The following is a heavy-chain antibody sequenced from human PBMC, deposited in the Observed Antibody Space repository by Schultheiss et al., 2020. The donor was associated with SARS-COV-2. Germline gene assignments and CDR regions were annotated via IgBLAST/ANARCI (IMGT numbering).Heavy chain of an antibody. CDR1: GFSLSTSGMR. D-gene: IGHD6-13*01. CDR3: ARGDSSSGMDV. CDR2: IYYSGST. V-gene: IGHV4-61*08. Sequence: SGPTLVQPTQTLTLTCTFSGFSLSTSGMRASWIRQPPGKGLEWIGYIYYSGSTNYNPSLKSRVTISVDTSKNQFSLKLSSVTAADTAVYYCARGDSSSGMDVWGQGTTVTVSS. J-gene: IGHJ6*02.